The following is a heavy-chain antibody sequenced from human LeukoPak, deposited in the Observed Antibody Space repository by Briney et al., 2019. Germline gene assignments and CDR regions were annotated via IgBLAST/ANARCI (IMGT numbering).Heavy chain of an antibody. CDR2: IYYSGDT. J-gene: IGHJ4*02. Sequence: PSETLSLTCTVSGGSISSYYWSWIRQPPGKGLEWIGYIYYSGDTTYNPSLKSRVTISVDTSKNQFSLKLSSVTAADTAVYYCARDKQPGDYWGQGALVTVSS. CDR1: GGSISSYY. CDR3: ARDKQPGDY. V-gene: IGHV4-59*01. D-gene: IGHD5-18*01.